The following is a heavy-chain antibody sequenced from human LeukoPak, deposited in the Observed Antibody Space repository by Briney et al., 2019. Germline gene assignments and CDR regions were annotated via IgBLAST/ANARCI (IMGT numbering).Heavy chain of an antibody. CDR1: GFTFRSYA. CDR2: VSGSGDNT. D-gene: IGHD3-22*01. V-gene: IGHV3-23*01. J-gene: IGHJ5*02. CDR3: AKGLEVIHDSSGYCSNWFDP. Sequence: PGGSLRLSCAASGFTFRSYAMSWVRQAPGKGLEWVSGVSGSGDNTYYADSVKGRSTISRDNSKNTLYLQLNSLRAEDTAVYYCAKGLEVIHDSSGYCSNWFDPWGQGTLVTVSS.